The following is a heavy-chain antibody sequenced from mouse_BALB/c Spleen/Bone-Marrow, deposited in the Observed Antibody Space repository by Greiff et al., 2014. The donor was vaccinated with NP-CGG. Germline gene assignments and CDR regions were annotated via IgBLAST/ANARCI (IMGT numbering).Heavy chain of an antibody. D-gene: IGHD1-1*01. CDR3: VRGYYYGSSPFDY. Sequence: VKLMESGPGLVAPSQSLSITCTVSGFSLTSYDINWIRQSPGKGLEWLGVIWTGGGTNYNSAFMSRLSISKDNSKSQVFLKMNSLQTADTAIYFCVRGYYYGSSPFDYWGQDTTLTVPS. V-gene: IGHV2-9-2*01. CDR2: IWTGGGT. CDR1: GFSLTSYD. J-gene: IGHJ2*01.